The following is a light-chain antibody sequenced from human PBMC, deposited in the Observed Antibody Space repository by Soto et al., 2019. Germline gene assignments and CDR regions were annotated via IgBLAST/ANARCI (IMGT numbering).Light chain of an antibody. CDR2: RAS. CDR1: QSISSN. Sequence: DIVMTQSPATLSVSPGERATLSCRASQSISSNLAWYQQKPGQAPRLLIYRASTRATGIPARFSGSGSGTDFTLTISSLQSEDFVIYYCQHYNNWPPWTFGQGTKVEIK. V-gene: IGKV3-15*01. CDR3: QHYNNWPPWT. J-gene: IGKJ1*01.